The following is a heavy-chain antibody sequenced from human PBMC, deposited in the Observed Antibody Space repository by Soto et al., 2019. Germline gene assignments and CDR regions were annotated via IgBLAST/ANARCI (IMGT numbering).Heavy chain of an antibody. V-gene: IGHV3-21*01. CDR2: ITSGGSNI. D-gene: IGHD2-2*01. CDR1: GFTVSGFS. CDR3: ARGVSVASTPGRSHFFDY. Sequence: GESLRLSCAASGFTVSGFSVNWVRQAPGKALEWVSSITSGGSNIFYADSVKGRFTISRDTAKNSLYLQMDSLRAEDTALYYCARGVSVASTPGRSHFFDYWSQGSLVTVSS. J-gene: IGHJ4*02.